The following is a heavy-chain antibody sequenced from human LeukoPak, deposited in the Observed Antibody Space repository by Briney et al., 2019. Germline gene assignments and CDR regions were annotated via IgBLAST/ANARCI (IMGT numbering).Heavy chain of an antibody. D-gene: IGHD2/OR15-2a*01. CDR3: ARVKNSYFDY. V-gene: IGHV3-53*01. Sequence: GSLRLSCAASGFTVSFNYMTWVRQPPGKGLEWVSVIYSGGSTYYADSLKGRFTISRDNSKNTLYLQMNSLRAEDTAVYYCARVKNSYFDYWGQGTLVTVSS. J-gene: IGHJ4*02. CDR1: GFTVSFNY. CDR2: IYSGGST.